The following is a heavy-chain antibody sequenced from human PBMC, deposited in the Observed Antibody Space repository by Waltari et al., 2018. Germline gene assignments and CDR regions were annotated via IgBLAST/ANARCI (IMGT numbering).Heavy chain of an antibody. Sequence: QVQLVQSGAEVKKPGSSVKVSCKASGGTFSSYAISWVRQAPGQGLELMGGIIPIFGTANYAQKFQGRVTITADKSTSTAYMELSSLRSEDTAVYYCARGRKPGYSYQDAFDIWGQGTMVTVSS. CDR2: IIPIFGTA. J-gene: IGHJ3*02. CDR1: GGTFSSYA. D-gene: IGHD5-18*01. CDR3: ARGRKPGYSYQDAFDI. V-gene: IGHV1-69*14.